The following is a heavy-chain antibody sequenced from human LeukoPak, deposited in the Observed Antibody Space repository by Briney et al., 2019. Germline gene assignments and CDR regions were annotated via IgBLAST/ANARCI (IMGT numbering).Heavy chain of an antibody. J-gene: IGHJ4*02. CDR1: GFTFSSYG. Sequence: PGGSLRLSCAASGFTFSSYGMHWVRQAPGKGLEWVAFIRYDGSNKYYADSVKGRFTISRDNSKNTLYLQMNSLRAEDSAVYYCTRGPTLIGVAGTWPLDDWGQGTLVTVSS. CDR2: IRYDGSNK. CDR3: TRGPTLIGVAGTWPLDD. V-gene: IGHV3-30*02. D-gene: IGHD6-19*01.